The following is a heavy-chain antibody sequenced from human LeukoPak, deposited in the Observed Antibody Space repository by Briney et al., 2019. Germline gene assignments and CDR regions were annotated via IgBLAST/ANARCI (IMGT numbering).Heavy chain of an antibody. D-gene: IGHD1-26*01. CDR2: MSGSGGST. J-gene: IGHJ4*02. CDR1: GFTFSSYT. V-gene: IGHV3-23*01. CDR3: AKDSIVGNEIDY. Sequence: GGSLRLSCAASGFTFSSYTMSWVRQSPGKGLEWVSSMSGSGGSTYYADSVKGRFTISRDNSKNTLYLQMNSLRAEDTAVYYCAKDSIVGNEIDYWGQGTLVTVSS.